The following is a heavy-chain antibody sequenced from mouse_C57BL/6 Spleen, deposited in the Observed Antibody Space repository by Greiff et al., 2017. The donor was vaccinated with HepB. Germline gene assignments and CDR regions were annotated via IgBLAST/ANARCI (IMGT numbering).Heavy chain of an antibody. J-gene: IGHJ2*01. CDR3: ARSFTTVVATGFDY. CDR2: IYPGSGST. V-gene: IGHV1-55*01. D-gene: IGHD1-1*01. CDR1: GYTFTSYW. Sequence: QVQLQQPGAELVKPGASVKMSCKASGYTFTSYWITWVKQRPEQGLEWIGDIYPGSGSTNYNEKFKSKATLTVDTSSSTAYMQLSSLTSEDSAVYDCARSFTTVVATGFDYWGQGTTLTVSS.